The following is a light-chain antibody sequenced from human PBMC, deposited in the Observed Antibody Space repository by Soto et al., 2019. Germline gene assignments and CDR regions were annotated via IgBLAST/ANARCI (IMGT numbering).Light chain of an antibody. V-gene: IGLV3-21*04. CDR2: YDS. CDR1: NIGSKS. CDR3: QVWDSSSDVV. J-gene: IGLJ2*01. Sequence: SYELTQPPSVSVAPGKTARITCGGYNIGSKSVHWYQQKPGQAPVLVIYYDSDRPSGIPERFSGSNSGNTATLTISRVEAGDEADYYCQVWDSSSDVVFGGGTKLTVL.